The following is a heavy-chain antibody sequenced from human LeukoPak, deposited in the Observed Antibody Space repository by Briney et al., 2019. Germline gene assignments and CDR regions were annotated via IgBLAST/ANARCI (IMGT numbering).Heavy chain of an antibody. Sequence: SETLSLTCTVSGGSISSSSYYWGWIRQPPGKGLEWIGSIYYSGSTYYNPSLKSRVTISVDTSKNQFSLKLSSVTAADTAVYYCARVRSSGASSDYWGQGTLVTVSS. CDR3: ARVRSSGASSDY. CDR1: GGSISSSSYY. D-gene: IGHD6-19*01. CDR2: IYYSGST. J-gene: IGHJ4*02. V-gene: IGHV4-39*07.